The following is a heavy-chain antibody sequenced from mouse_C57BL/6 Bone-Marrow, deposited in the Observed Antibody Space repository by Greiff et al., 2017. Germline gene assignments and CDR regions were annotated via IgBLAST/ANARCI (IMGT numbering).Heavy chain of an antibody. CDR2: INPSSGYT. CDR3: AKRNYYYAMDY. Sequence: VKLQESGAELARPGASVKMSCKASGYNITSYTMHWVKPRTGQGLEWIGYINPSSGYTKYNQKFQDKATLTADKSSSTAYMQLSSLTSEDSAVXYCAKRNYYYAMDYWGQGTSVTVSS. CDR1: GYNITSYT. V-gene: IGHV1-4*01. D-gene: IGHD1-1*01. J-gene: IGHJ4*01.